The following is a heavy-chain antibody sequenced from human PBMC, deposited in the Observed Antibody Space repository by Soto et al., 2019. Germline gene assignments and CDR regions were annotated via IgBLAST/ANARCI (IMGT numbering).Heavy chain of an antibody. Sequence: QLQLQESGPGLVKPSETLSLTCTVSGGSISSSSYYWGWIRQPPGKGLEWIGSIYYSGSTYYNPSLKSRVTISVDTSKNQFSLKLSSVTAADTAVYYCARRRYYVSFNWFDPWGQGTLVTVSS. CDR2: IYYSGST. D-gene: IGHD1-26*01. V-gene: IGHV4-39*01. CDR1: GGSISSSSYY. J-gene: IGHJ5*02. CDR3: ARRRYYVSFNWFDP.